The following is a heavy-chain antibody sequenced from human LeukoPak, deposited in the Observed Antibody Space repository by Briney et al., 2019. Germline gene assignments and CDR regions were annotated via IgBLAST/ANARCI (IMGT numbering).Heavy chain of an antibody. CDR2: IYYSGST. V-gene: IGHV4-59*08. D-gene: IGHD5-12*01. J-gene: IGHJ2*01. CDR3: ARRGAYSGNDLAWYFDL. Sequence: SETLSLTCTVSGGFISSYYWSWIRQPPGKGLEWIGYIYYSGSTSYNPSLKSRVTMSADTSKNKFSLRLSSVTAADTAVYYCARRGAYSGNDLAWYFDLWGRGTLVTVSS. CDR1: GGFISSYY.